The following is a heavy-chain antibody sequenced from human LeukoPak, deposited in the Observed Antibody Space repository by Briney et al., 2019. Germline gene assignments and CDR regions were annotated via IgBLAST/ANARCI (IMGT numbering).Heavy chain of an antibody. Sequence: GASVKVSCKASGYTFTSYYMHWVRQAPGQGLEWMGIINPSGGSTSYAQKFQDRVTMTRDTSTSTVYMELSSLRSEDTAVYYCARGGFPQVPNNWFDPWGQGTLVTVSS. J-gene: IGHJ5*02. V-gene: IGHV1-46*01. CDR2: INPSGGST. CDR3: ARGGFPQVPNNWFDP. CDR1: GYTFTSYY.